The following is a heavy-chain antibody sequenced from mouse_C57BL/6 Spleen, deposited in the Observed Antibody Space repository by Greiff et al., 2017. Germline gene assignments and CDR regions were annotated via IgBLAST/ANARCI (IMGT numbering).Heavy chain of an antibody. J-gene: IGHJ3*01. D-gene: IGHD2-10*01. CDR1: GFTFSDYY. CDR3: ARPSYYCNKEFAY. V-gene: IGHV5-12*01. CDR2: ISNGGGST. Sequence: EVQGVESGGGLVQPGGSLKLSCAASGFTFSDYYMYWVRQTPEKRLEWVAYISNGGGSTYYPDTVKGRCTISRDNAKNTLYLQMSRLKSEDTAMYYCARPSYYCNKEFAYWGQGTLVTVSA.